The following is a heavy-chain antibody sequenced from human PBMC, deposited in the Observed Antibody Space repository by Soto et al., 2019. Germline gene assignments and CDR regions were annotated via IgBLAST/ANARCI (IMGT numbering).Heavy chain of an antibody. D-gene: IGHD3-9*01. J-gene: IGHJ3*02. V-gene: IGHV1-18*01. Sequence: ASVKVSCKASGYTFTSYGISWVRQAPGQGLEWMGWISAYNGNTNYAQKLQGRVTMTTDTSTSTAYMELRSLRSDDTAVYYCARAPIRSFAWLFGGAFDIWGQGTMVTVSS. CDR2: ISAYNGNT. CDR1: GYTFTSYG. CDR3: ARAPIRSFAWLFGGAFDI.